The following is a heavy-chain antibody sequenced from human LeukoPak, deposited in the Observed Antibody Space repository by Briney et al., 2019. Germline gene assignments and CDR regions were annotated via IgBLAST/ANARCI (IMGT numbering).Heavy chain of an antibody. Sequence: GGSLRLSCAASGFTFSSYWMSWVRQAPGKGLEWVANIKQDGSEKYYVDSVKGRFTISRDNAKNSLYLQMNSLRAEDTAVYYCARDGGGMIVVDPYGMDVWGQGTTVTVSS. CDR3: ARDGGGMIVVDPYGMDV. CDR1: GFTFSSYW. J-gene: IGHJ6*02. D-gene: IGHD3-22*01. V-gene: IGHV3-7*01. CDR2: IKQDGSEK.